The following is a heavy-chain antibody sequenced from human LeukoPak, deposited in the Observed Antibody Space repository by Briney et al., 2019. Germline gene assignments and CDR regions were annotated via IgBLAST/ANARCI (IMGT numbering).Heavy chain of an antibody. Sequence: GGSLRLSCAASGFTVSSNYMSWVRQAPGKGLEWVSVIYSGGSTYYADSVKGRFTISRDNSKNTLYLQMNSLRAEDTAVYYRARDRPAPGDYYYGMNVWGQGTTVTVSS. J-gene: IGHJ6*02. D-gene: IGHD6-6*01. CDR2: IYSGGST. CDR3: ARDRPAPGDYYYGMNV. CDR1: GFTVSSNY. V-gene: IGHV3-53*01.